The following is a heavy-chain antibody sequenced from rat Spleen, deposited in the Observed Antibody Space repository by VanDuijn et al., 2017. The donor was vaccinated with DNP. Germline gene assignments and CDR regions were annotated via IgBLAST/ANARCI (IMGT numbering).Heavy chain of an antibody. J-gene: IGHJ2*01. CDR1: GFTFSDHY. CDR2: ITNSGGST. D-gene: IGHD1-10*01. V-gene: IGHV5-25*01. Sequence: EVQLVESGGGLVQPGGSLKLSCTASGFTFSDHYMAWVRQAPMKGLEWVASITNSGGSTYYRDSVRGRFTISRDNAKSTLYLQMDSLRSEDTATYYCAITTRDYWGQGVMVTVSS. CDR3: AITTRDY.